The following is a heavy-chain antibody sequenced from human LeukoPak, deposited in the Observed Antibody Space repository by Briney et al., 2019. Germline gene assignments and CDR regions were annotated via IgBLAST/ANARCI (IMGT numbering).Heavy chain of an antibody. CDR2: IYTSGST. CDR3: ARDWGFGELLNWFDP. D-gene: IGHD3-10*01. Sequence: SETLSLTCTVSGGSISSSSYYWGWIRQPPGKGLEWIGRIYTSGSTNYNPSLKSRVTMSVDTSKNQFSLKLSSVTAADTAVYYCARDWGFGELLNWFDPWGQGTLVTVSS. V-gene: IGHV4-39*07. CDR1: GGSISSSSYY. J-gene: IGHJ5*02.